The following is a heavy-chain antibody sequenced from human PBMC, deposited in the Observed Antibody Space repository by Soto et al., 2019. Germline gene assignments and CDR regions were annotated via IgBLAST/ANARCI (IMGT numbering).Heavy chain of an antibody. V-gene: IGHV4-4*02. CDR3: AREGDHPFSLGY. J-gene: IGHJ4*02. CDR2: VHHSGST. Sequence: QVQLQESGPGLVKPSGILSLTCAVSGGSITDKWWSWIRQTPGKGLEWIGEVHHSGSTNYSPSLESRVTMSVDTSKNDFSLKLFSLTAADTAIYYCAREGDHPFSLGYWGQGTLVTVSS. CDR1: GGSITDKW. D-gene: IGHD3-16*01.